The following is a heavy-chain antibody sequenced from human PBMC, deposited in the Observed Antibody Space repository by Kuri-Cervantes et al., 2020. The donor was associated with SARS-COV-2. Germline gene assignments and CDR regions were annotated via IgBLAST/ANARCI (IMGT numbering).Heavy chain of an antibody. J-gene: IGHJ4*02. Sequence: GGSLRLSCKVSGYRFTTYWIGWVRQRPEIGLEWMGSIYPGDADNRHSPTFQGQVTMSADKSISTAYLQWSSLKASDTAMYYCARLSGDPGDFDYWGQGTLVTVSS. CDR1: GYRFTTYW. V-gene: IGHV5-51*01. CDR2: IYPGDADN. D-gene: IGHD1-26*01. CDR3: ARLSGDPGDFDY.